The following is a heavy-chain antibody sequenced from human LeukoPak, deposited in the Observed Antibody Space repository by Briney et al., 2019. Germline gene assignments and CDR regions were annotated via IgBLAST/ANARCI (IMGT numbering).Heavy chain of an antibody. V-gene: IGHV4-59*01. J-gene: IGHJ3*02. Sequence: PSETLSLTCTVSGGSISSYYWSWIRQPPGKGLEWIGYVYFSGTTNYNPSLKSRVTISVDASKNQFSLKLNSVTAADTAVYYCARDGQTSVGPTIPDAFDIWGQGTLVTVSS. CDR3: ARDGQTSVGPTIPDAFDI. CDR1: GGSISSYY. D-gene: IGHD1-26*01. CDR2: VYFSGTT.